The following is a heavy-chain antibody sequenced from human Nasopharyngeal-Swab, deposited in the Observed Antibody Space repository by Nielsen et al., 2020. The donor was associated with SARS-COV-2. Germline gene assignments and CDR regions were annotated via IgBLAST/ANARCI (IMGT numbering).Heavy chain of an antibody. CDR1: GFIFSDYT. CDR2: ISSSDRYI. Sequence: GGSLRLSCAASGFIFSDYTINWVRHAPGKGLEWVSSISSSDRYIFHADPVRGRFTISRDNAKKSVFLQMDRLRVEDTAVYYCARSLGAEVLAVEHYWGRGTPVTVSS. CDR3: ARSLGAEVLAVEHY. V-gene: IGHV3-21*01. J-gene: IGHJ4*02. D-gene: IGHD1-26*01.